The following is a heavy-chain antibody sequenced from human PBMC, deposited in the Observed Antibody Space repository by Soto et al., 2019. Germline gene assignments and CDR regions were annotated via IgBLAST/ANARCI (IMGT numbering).Heavy chain of an antibody. Sequence: TLFLTWPVSSGSIISGGYSRSLIRQPPGKGLEWIGYIYHSGSTCYNPSLKSRVTISVARSKNQFSLKRSSVTAADTAVYYCAAGGGLPRYNWGQGTLVTVSS. CDR2: IYHSGST. CDR1: SGSIISGGYS. J-gene: IGHJ1*01. D-gene: IGHD1-1*01. V-gene: IGHV4-30-2*01. CDR3: AAGGGLPRYN.